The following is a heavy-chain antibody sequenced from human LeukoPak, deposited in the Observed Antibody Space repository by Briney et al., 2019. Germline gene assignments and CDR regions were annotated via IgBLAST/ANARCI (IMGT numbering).Heavy chain of an antibody. D-gene: IGHD3-22*01. Sequence: GGSLRLSCAASGFTFDDYAMHWVRQAPGKGLEWVSGISWNSGSIGYADSVKGRFTIPRDNAKNSLYLQMNSLRTEDTALYYCAKDWYYYDSSGYYDYWGQGTLVTVSS. CDR1: GFTFDDYA. J-gene: IGHJ4*02. V-gene: IGHV3-9*01. CDR3: AKDWYYYDSSGYYDY. CDR2: ISWNSGSI.